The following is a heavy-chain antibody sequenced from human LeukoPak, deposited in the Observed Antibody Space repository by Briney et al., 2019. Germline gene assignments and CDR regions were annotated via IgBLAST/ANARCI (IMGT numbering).Heavy chain of an antibody. CDR1: GFTFSNYG. CDR2: ISGSGGST. CDR3: ARDRDSSWYPHNWFDP. J-gene: IGHJ5*02. V-gene: IGHV3-23*01. Sequence: GGSLRLSCAASGFTFSNYGLSWVRQAPGKGLEWVSVISGSGGSTYYADSVKGRFTISRDNAKNTLYLQMNSLRAEDTAVYYRARDRDSSWYPHNWFDPWGQGTLVTVSS. D-gene: IGHD6-13*01.